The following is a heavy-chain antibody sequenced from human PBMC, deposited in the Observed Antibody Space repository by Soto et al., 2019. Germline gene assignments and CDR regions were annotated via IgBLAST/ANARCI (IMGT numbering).Heavy chain of an antibody. CDR1: GGSISSYY. Sequence: QVQLQESGPRLVKPSETLSLTCIVSGGSISSYYWSWIRQPPGKGPEWIGYTYYSGSTNYNPSLKSRGTISVATAKNQVSLKLRSVTAADTAVYYCARAVLPATAPFDYWGQGTLVTVSS. CDR2: TYYSGST. D-gene: IGHD2-2*01. CDR3: ARAVLPATAPFDY. V-gene: IGHV4-59*01. J-gene: IGHJ4*02.